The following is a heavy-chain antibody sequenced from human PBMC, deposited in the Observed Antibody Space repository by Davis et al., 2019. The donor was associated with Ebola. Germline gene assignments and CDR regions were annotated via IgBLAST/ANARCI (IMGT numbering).Heavy chain of an antibody. J-gene: IGHJ3*02. Sequence: ASVKVSCKASGYTFTSYGISWVRQAPGQGLEWMGWMNPNSGNTGYAQKFQGRVTMTRNTSISTAYMELSSLRSEDTAVYYCARSGYSGSYYGAFDIWGQGTMVTVSS. V-gene: IGHV1-8*02. CDR1: GYTFTSYG. CDR3: ARSGYSGSYYGAFDI. CDR2: MNPNSGNT. D-gene: IGHD1-26*01.